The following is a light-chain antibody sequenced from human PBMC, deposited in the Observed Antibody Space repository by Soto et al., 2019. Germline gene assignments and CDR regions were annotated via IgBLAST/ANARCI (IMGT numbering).Light chain of an antibody. J-gene: IGKJ2*01. CDR1: KSVSSY. CDR3: QQRSNWPFT. Sequence: EIVLTQSPATLSLSPGERATLSCRASKSVSSYLAWYQQKPGQAHRLLIYDASNRATGIPARFSGSGSGTDFTLTISSREPEDFAVYYCQQRSNWPFTFGQGTKLEIK. CDR2: DAS. V-gene: IGKV3-11*01.